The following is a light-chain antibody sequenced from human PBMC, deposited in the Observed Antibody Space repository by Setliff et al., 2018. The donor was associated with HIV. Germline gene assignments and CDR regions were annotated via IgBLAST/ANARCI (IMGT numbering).Light chain of an antibody. CDR1: SSNIGAGYD. CDR3: QPYDSSLSAVV. V-gene: IGLV1-40*01. J-gene: IGLJ2*01. Sequence: QSVLTQPPSVSGAPGQRVTISCTGSSSNIGAGYDVHWYQQLPGTAPKLLIYGNSNRPSGVPDQFSGSKSGTSASLAITGLQAEDEADYYCQPYDSSLSAVVFGGGTKGTVL. CDR2: GNS.